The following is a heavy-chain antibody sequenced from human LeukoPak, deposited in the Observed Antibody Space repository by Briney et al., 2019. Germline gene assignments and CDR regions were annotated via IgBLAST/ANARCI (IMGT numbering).Heavy chain of an antibody. Sequence: PSETLSLTCTVSGGSISSHYWSWIRQPPGKGLEWIGYIYYSGSTNYNPSLKSRVTISVDTSKNQFSLKLSSVTAADTAVYYCARDQGQLVPSWFDPWGQGTLVTVSS. D-gene: IGHD6-6*01. CDR2: IYYSGST. J-gene: IGHJ5*02. V-gene: IGHV4-59*11. CDR1: GGSISSHY. CDR3: ARDQGQLVPSWFDP.